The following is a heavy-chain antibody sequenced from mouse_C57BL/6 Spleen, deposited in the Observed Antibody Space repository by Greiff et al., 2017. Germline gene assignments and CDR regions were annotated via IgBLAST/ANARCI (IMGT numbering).Heavy chain of an antibody. Sequence: EVMLVESGGDLVKPGGSLKLSCAASGFTFSSYGMSWVRQTPDKRLEWVATISSGGSYTYYPASVKGRFPFSRDNAKNTLYLQMSSLKSEDTAMYYCARQGDGSSSFDDWGQGTTLTVSS. D-gene: IGHD1-1*01. CDR1: GFTFSSYG. J-gene: IGHJ2*01. V-gene: IGHV5-6*01. CDR2: ISSGGSYT. CDR3: ARQGDGSSSFDD.